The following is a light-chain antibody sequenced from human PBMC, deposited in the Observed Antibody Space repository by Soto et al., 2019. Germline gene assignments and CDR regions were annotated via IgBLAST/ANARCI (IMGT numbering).Light chain of an antibody. Sequence: EVVLTQSPGTLSLSPGERATLSCRASQNIRGNELAWYQQKPGQAPRLLIYRGSTRATGIPDRFSGRGSGTAFTIPLSRQDPEDFAVYYCQDYGNSATWTFGQGTKVEIK. CDR3: QDYGNSATWT. CDR1: QNIRGNE. V-gene: IGKV3-20*01. J-gene: IGKJ1*01. CDR2: RGS.